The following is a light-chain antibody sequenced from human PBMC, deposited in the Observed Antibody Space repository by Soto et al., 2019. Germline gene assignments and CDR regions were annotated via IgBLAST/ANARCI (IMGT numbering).Light chain of an antibody. Sequence: IDLTRVPNNLSFCSGARHTHYWRAIQSVSSGYLAWDQQKPGQAPRLLIYGASTRATGIPDRFSGSGSGTDFTLTISRLEPEDFAVYYCQQYSSSPSITFGQGTRLEIK. CDR3: QQYSSSPSIT. V-gene: IGKV3-20*01. J-gene: IGKJ5*01. CDR2: GAS. CDR1: QSVSSGY.